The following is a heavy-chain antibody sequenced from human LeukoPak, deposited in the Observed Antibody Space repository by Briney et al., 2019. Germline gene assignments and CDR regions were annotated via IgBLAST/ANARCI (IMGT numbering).Heavy chain of an antibody. CDR3: ARDLFGDYGN. V-gene: IGHV4-61*01. D-gene: IGHD4-17*01. J-gene: IGHJ4*02. Sequence: SETLSLTCTVSGGSVSSGSYYWSWIRQPPGKGLEWIGYIYYSGSTNYNPSLKSRVTISVDTSKNQFSLKLSSVTAADTAVYYCARDLFGDYGNWGQGTLVTVSS. CDR1: GGSVSSGSYY. CDR2: IYYSGST.